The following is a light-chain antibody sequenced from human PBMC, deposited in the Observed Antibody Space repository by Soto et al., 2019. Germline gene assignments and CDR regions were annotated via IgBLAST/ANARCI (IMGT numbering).Light chain of an antibody. Sequence: DMQMTQSPSSLSASVGDRVTMTCRSSQGISNYLVWYQQQPGKVPKLLIYAASTLHSGVPSRFSGSGSATDFTLTISSLQPEDVGTYYCQRYDDAPLTFGGGTKVDI. CDR3: QRYDDAPLT. CDR2: AAS. V-gene: IGKV1-27*01. J-gene: IGKJ4*01. CDR1: QGISNY.